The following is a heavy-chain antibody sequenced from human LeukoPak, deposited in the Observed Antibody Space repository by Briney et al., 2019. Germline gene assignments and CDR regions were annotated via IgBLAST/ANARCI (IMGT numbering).Heavy chain of an antibody. J-gene: IGHJ4*02. CDR2: ISAYNGNT. CDR1: GYTFTSYG. D-gene: IGHD3-22*01. Sequence: ASVKVSCKASGYTFTSYGISWVRQAPGQGLEWMGWISAYNGNTNYAQKLQGRVTMTTDTSTSTAYMELRSLRSDDTAVYYCARDRVPYYYDSSGQTLAYWGQGTLATVSS. V-gene: IGHV1-18*01. CDR3: ARDRVPYYYDSSGQTLAY.